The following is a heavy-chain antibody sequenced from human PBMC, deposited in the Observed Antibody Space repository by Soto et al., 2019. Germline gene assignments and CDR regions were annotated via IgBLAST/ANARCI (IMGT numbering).Heavy chain of an antibody. V-gene: IGHV3-30*03. D-gene: IGHD3-10*01. CDR3: ATDFGAGSAS. CDR1: GFAFSTYG. J-gene: IGHJ5*02. CDR2: ISYDGTDK. Sequence: QVHLVESGGGVVQPGRSLTISCVGSGFAFSTYGMHWVRQAPAKGLEWVAIISYDGTDKYYADSVKGRFSISRDNSKQALSLQMDRLSPEGKAVYYCATDFGAGSASWGQGTLVNVSS.